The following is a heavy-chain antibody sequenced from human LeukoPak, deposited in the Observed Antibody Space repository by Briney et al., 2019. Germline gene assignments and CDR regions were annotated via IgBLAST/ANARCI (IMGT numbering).Heavy chain of an antibody. D-gene: IGHD5-24*01. CDR1: GGSISSSSYY. CDR3: ARGAIYKTSTGWLQPRGTQYYFDY. V-gene: IGHV4-39*01. CDR2: IYYSGST. J-gene: IGHJ4*02. Sequence: KSSETLSLTCTVSGGSISSSSYYWGWIRQPPGKGLEWIGSIYYSGSTYYNPSLKSRVTISVDTSKNQFSLKLSSVTAADTAVYYCARGAIYKTSTGWLQPRGTQYYFDYWGQGTLVTVSS.